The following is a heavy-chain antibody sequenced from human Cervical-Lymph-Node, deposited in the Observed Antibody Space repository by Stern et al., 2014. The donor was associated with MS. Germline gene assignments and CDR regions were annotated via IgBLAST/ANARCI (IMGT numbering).Heavy chain of an antibody. V-gene: IGHV3-23*04. CDR1: GFTFSTYA. D-gene: IGHD6-13*01. Sequence: EVQLVESGGGLVQPGGSLRLSCAASGFTFSTYAMTWVRQAPGTGLECVSTISGGGDSTYYADSVKGRFTISRDNSKNTLYLQMNSLRVEDTAVYYCANGRGSSWQRASYGMDVWGQGTTVTVSS. CDR3: ANGRGSSWQRASYGMDV. J-gene: IGHJ6*02. CDR2: ISGGGDST.